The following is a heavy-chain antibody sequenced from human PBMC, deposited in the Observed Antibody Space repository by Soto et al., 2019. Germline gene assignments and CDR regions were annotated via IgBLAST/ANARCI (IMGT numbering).Heavy chain of an antibody. V-gene: IGHV3-23*01. Sequence: GGSLRLSCAVAGFTFSSYAMNWVRQAPGKGLEWVSGISGSGGSTYHADSVKGRLTISRDNSKNTLYLQMNSLRAEDTAVYYCAKGHGYRFDYWGQGTLVTVSS. CDR1: GFTFSSYA. D-gene: IGHD3-16*02. J-gene: IGHJ4*02. CDR2: ISGSGGST. CDR3: AKGHGYRFDY.